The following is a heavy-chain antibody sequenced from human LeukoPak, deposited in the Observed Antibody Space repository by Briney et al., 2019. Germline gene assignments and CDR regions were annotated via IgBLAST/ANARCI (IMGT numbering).Heavy chain of an antibody. CDR1: GYTFTSYG. J-gene: IGHJ4*02. Sequence: SVKVSCKTSGYTFTSYGISWVRQAPGQGLEWMGGIIPRLGTTKYIEKFQGRITITTDESTTTAYMELTSLRSEDTAVYYCAADGTDWGQGTLVTISS. CDR3: AADGTD. CDR2: IIPRLGTT. V-gene: IGHV1-69*05.